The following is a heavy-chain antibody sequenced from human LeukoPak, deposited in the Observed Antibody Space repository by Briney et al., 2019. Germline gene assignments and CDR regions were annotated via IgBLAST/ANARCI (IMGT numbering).Heavy chain of an antibody. V-gene: IGHV3-23*01. J-gene: IGHJ4*02. CDR2: ISGSGGET. D-gene: IGHD1-1*01. CDR3: AKAPGTGTAARYFEY. CDR1: GFTLFCYV. Sequence: GGALRLSRGASGFTLFCYVVGWGRPAPGKGGGGGSVISGSGGETNYAASVKGRFTISRDNSKNTLYLQMNSLRAEDTAVYHCAKAPGTGTAARYFEYWGQGTLVTVSS.